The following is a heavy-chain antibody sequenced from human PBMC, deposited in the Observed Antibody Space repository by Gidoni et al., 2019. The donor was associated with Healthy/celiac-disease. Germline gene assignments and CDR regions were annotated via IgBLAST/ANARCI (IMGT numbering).Heavy chain of an antibody. CDR3: AKDGDTAMVFGY. D-gene: IGHD5-18*01. CDR2: ISGDGGST. J-gene: IGHJ4*02. Sequence: EVQLVESGGGVVQPGGSMRLSCAASGFPFDDYAMHWVRQAPGKGLEWVSLISGDGGSTYYADSVKGRFTISRDNSKNSLYLQMNSLRTEDTALYYCAKDGDTAMVFGYWGQGTLVTVSS. CDR1: GFPFDDYA. V-gene: IGHV3-43*02.